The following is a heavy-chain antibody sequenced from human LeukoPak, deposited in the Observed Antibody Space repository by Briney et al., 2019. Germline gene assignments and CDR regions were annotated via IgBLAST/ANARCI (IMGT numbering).Heavy chain of an antibody. J-gene: IGHJ6*03. V-gene: IGHV3-20*01. CDR1: GFTFYDYG. CDR2: INWNGGST. Sequence: PGGSLRLSCAASGFTFYDYGMSGVRQAPGGGVGWVSGINWNGGSTGYADSVKGRFTISRDNAKTSLYLQMNSLRAEDTALYHCARVGAAAGISYYYYMDVWGKGTTVTISS. D-gene: IGHD6-13*01. CDR3: ARVGAAAGISYYYYMDV.